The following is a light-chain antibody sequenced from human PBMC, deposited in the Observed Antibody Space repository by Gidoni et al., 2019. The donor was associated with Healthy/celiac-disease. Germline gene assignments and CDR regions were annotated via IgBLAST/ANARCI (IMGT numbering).Light chain of an antibody. CDR1: ALPKQY. Sequence: SYELTQPPSVSVSPGQTARITCSGDALPKQYAYCYQQKPGQAPVLVIYKDSERPSGIPERFSGSSSGTTVTLTISGVQAEDEADYYCQSADSSGTYQVFGGGTKLTVL. CDR2: KDS. J-gene: IGLJ2*01. V-gene: IGLV3-25*03. CDR3: QSADSSGTYQV.